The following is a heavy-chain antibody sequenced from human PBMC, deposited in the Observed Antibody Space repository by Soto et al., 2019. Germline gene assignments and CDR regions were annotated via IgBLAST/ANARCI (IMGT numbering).Heavy chain of an antibody. CDR2: IYYSGST. V-gene: IGHV4-59*01. D-gene: IGHD3-10*01. CDR1: GGSIGSYY. CDR3: ARDRAGTPGYFDY. Sequence: SETLSLTCTVSGGSIGSYYWSWIRQPPGKGPEWIGYIYYSGSTNYNPSLKSRVTISVDTSKNQFSLKLSSVTAADTAVYYCARDRAGTPGYFDYWGQGTLVTVSS. J-gene: IGHJ4*02.